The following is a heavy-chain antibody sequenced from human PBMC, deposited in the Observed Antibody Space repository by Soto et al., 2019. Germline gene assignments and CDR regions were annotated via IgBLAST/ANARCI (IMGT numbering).Heavy chain of an antibody. D-gene: IGHD6-19*01. CDR3: ARHSGADSSGWGPRYYYYGMDV. CDR1: GGSISSSSYY. V-gene: IGHV4-39*01. J-gene: IGHJ6*02. Sequence: KTSETLSLTCTVSGGSISSSSYYWGWIRQPPGKGLEWIGSIYYSGSTYYNPSLKSRVTISVDTSKNQFSLKLSSVTAADTAVYYCARHSGADSSGWGPRYYYYGMDVWGQGTTVTVSS. CDR2: IYYSGST.